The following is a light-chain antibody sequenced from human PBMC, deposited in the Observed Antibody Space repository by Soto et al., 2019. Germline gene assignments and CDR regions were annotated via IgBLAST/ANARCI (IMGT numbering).Light chain of an antibody. CDR3: QQYGSSGT. J-gene: IGKJ1*01. Sequence: EIVLTQSPGTLSLSPGDRATLSCRASQSVSNNYLAWYQKKPGQAPMLLIYGASNRATGIPDRFSGSGSGTDFTLTISRLEPEEFAVYYCQQYGSSGTFGQGTKVEIK. CDR1: QSVSNNY. CDR2: GAS. V-gene: IGKV3-20*01.